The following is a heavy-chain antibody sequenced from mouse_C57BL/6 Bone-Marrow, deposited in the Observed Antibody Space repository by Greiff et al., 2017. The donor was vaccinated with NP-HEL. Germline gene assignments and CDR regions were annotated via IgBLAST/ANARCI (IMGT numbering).Heavy chain of an antibody. J-gene: IGHJ2*01. CDR1: GYTFTSYW. D-gene: IGHD1-1*01. CDR3: AMGGSSSYFDY. Sequence: QVQLKQPGAELVKPGASVKVSCKASGYTFTSYWMHWVKQRPGQGLEWIGRIHPSDSDTNYNQKFKGKATLTVDKSSSTAYMQLSSLTSEDSAVYYCAMGGSSSYFDYWGQGTTLTVSS. V-gene: IGHV1-74*01. CDR2: IHPSDSDT.